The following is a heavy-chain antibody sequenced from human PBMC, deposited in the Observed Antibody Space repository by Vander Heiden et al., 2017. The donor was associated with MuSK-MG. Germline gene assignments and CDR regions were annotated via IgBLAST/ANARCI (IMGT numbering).Heavy chain of an antibody. V-gene: IGHV3-30-3*01. J-gene: IGHJ1*01. Sequence: QVQLVESGGGVVQPGRSLRLSCAASGFTFSSHAMPWVRQAPGKGLEWVAVISYDGSNKYYADSVKGRFTISRDNSKNTLYLQMNSLRAEDTAVYYCARVPSSSFQYFQHWGQGTLVTVSS. CDR3: ARVPSSSFQYFQH. CDR1: GFTFSSHA. D-gene: IGHD6-13*01. CDR2: ISYDGSNK.